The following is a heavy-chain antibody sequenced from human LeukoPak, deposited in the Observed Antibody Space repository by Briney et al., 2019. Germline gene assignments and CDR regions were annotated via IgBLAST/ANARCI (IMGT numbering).Heavy chain of an antibody. CDR3: TTSNSGHY. Sequence: GVSLRLFCAASGFTFSACDMHWVRQASGKGLEWVGRITNKANSYATAYAASLKGRFTISRDDSMNTAYLQMTSLRTEDTAVYYCTTSNSGHYWGQGTLVTVSS. V-gene: IGHV3-73*01. D-gene: IGHD6-19*01. CDR1: GFTFSACD. CDR2: ITNKANSYAT. J-gene: IGHJ4*02.